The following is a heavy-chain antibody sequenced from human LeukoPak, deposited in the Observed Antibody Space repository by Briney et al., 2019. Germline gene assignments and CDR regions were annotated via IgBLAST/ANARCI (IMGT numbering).Heavy chain of an antibody. CDR2: IRYDGSNK. CDR3: ANAPYYYDSSGYYSVNY. CDR1: GFTFSSYG. J-gene: IGHJ4*02. Sequence: PGGSLRLSCAASGFTFSSYGMHWVRQAPGKGLEWVAFIRYDGSNKYYADSVKGRFTISRDNAKNSLYLQMNSLRAEDTAVYYCANAPYYYDSSGYYSVNYWGQGTLVTVSS. V-gene: IGHV3-30*02. D-gene: IGHD3-22*01.